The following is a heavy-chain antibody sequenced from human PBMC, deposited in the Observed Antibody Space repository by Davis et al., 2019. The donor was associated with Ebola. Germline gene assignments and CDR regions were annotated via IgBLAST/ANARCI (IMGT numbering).Heavy chain of an antibody. CDR1: GFTFDDYA. J-gene: IGHJ6*02. Sequence: GGSLRLSCAASGFTFDDYAMHWVRHAPGKGLEWVSLISGAGGSTYYADSVKGRFTISRDNSKNSLYLQMNSLRTEDTALYYCAKDIVATTWFFYYGMDVWGQGTTVTVSS. CDR3: AKDIVATTWFFYYGMDV. D-gene: IGHD5-12*01. V-gene: IGHV3-43*02. CDR2: ISGAGGST.